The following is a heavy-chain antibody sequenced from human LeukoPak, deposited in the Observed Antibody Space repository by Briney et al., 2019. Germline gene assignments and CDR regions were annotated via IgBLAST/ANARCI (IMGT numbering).Heavy chain of an antibody. J-gene: IGHJ4*02. Sequence: ASVKVSCKASGYTFTGYYMHWVRQAPGQGLEWMGRINPNSGGTNYAQKFQGRVTMTRDTSISTAYMELSRLRSDDTAVYYCARGREYYDRSGYQDYWGRGTLVTVSS. V-gene: IGHV1-2*06. CDR2: INPNSGGT. CDR3: ARGREYYDRSGYQDY. CDR1: GYTFTGYY. D-gene: IGHD3-22*01.